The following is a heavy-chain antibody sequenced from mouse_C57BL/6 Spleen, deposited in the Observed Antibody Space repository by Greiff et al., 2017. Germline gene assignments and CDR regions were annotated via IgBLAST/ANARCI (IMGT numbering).Heavy chain of an antibody. CDR2: IDPSDSYT. D-gene: IGHD2-5*01. Sequence: QVQLQQPGAELVKPGASVKLSCKASGYTFTSYWMQWVKQRPGQGLEWIGEIDPSDSYTNSNQKFKGKATLTVDTSSSTAYMQLSSLTSEDSAVYYCARSGSNYDVDYYAMDYWGQGTSVTVSS. J-gene: IGHJ4*01. CDR1: GYTFTSYW. V-gene: IGHV1-50*01. CDR3: ARSGSNYDVDYYAMDY.